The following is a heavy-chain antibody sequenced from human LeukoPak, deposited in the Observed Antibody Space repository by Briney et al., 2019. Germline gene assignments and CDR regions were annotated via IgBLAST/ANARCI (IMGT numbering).Heavy chain of an antibody. D-gene: IGHD5-24*01. CDR3: VRDSNFEIDY. CDR1: GFTVSTYV. J-gene: IGHJ4*02. CDR2: INHDGSDI. V-gene: IGHV3-74*01. Sequence: PGGSLRLSCAVSGFTVSTYVMHWVRRAPGEGLVWVSRINHDGSDISYADSVKGRSTISRDNAKNTLYLQMNSLRADDTAIYYCVRDSNFEIDYWGQGTLVTVSS.